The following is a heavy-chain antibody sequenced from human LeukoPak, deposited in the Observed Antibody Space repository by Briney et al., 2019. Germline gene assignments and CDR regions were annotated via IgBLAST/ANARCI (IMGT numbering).Heavy chain of an antibody. J-gene: IGHJ4*02. CDR2: IYSSGST. Sequence: PSETLSLTCTVSGGSINSFYRTWIRQPAGKGLEWIGRIYSSGSTNFNPSLKSRVTMSVDTSKNQFSLRLSSVTAADTAAYFCARENWRSKSIDFDSWGQGTLVTVSS. CDR1: GGSINSFY. D-gene: IGHD6-6*01. CDR3: ARENWRSKSIDFDS. V-gene: IGHV4-4*07.